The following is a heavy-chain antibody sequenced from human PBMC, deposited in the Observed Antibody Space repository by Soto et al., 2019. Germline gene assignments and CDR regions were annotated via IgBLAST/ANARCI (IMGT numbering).Heavy chain of an antibody. V-gene: IGHV3-23*01. CDR1: GFTFSSYA. Sequence: GGSLRLSCAASGFTFSSYAMSWVRQAPGKGLEWVSAISGSGGSTYYADSVKGRFTISRDNSKNTLYLQMNSLRAEDTAVYYCAKDGRLELRSRGYSYGSWYFDYWGQGTLVTVSS. CDR2: ISGSGGST. CDR3: AKDGRLELRSRGYSYGSWYFDY. J-gene: IGHJ4*02. D-gene: IGHD5-18*01.